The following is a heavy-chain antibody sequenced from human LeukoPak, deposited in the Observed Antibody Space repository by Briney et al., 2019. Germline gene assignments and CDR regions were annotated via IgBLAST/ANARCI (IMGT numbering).Heavy chain of an antibody. Sequence: GGSLRLSCATSGLTFRTTWMHWVRQAPGKGLMWVSRMNGEGTTIDYADSVKGRFTVSRDYAKNTLFLRMNNLRTEDTALYFCATARNFRFEYWGQGSLVIVSA. D-gene: IGHD1-7*01. CDR1: GLTFRTTW. CDR3: ATARNFRFEY. CDR2: MNGEGTTI. V-gene: IGHV3-74*01. J-gene: IGHJ4*02.